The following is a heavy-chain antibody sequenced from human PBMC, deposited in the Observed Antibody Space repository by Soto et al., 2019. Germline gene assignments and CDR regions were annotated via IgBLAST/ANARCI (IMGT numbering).Heavy chain of an antibody. CDR3: ARSTAAAGFGY. D-gene: IGHD6-13*01. V-gene: IGHV1-46*01. Sequence: QVQLVQSGAEVKKPGASVKVSCKASGYTFTSYYMHWVRQAPGQGLEWMGIINPSGGSTSYAQKFQGRVTMTRDTSTSTVYMELSSMRSEDTAVYYCARSTAAAGFGYWGQGTLVTVSS. CDR1: GYTFTSYY. J-gene: IGHJ4*02. CDR2: INPSGGST.